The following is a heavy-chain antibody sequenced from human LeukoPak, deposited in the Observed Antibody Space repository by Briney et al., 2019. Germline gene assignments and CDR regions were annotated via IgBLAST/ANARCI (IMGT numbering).Heavy chain of an antibody. CDR3: ARDSVSAFDI. Sequence: GGSLRLSCAASAFTFSSYWMSWVRQAPGKGLEWVANIKQDGSEKYYVDSVKGRFTISRDNAKNSLYLQMNSLRAEDTAVYYCARDSVSAFDIWGQGTMVTVSS. J-gene: IGHJ3*02. V-gene: IGHV3-7*01. CDR2: IKQDGSEK. D-gene: IGHD5-18*01. CDR1: AFTFSSYW.